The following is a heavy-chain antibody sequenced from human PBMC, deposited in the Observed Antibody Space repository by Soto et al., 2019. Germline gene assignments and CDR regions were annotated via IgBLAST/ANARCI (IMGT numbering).Heavy chain of an antibody. D-gene: IGHD3-10*02. CDR2: IYPGDSDT. J-gene: IGHJ4*02. V-gene: IGHV5-51*01. Sequence: GESLKISCNGSGYSFTSDWIGWVGQMPGKGLEWMGIIYPGDSDTRYSPSFQGQVTISADKSISTAYLQWNSLKASDTAMYYCSRHTMIGHDPDYWCQGALVTVSS. CDR3: SRHTMIGHDPDY. CDR1: GYSFTSDW.